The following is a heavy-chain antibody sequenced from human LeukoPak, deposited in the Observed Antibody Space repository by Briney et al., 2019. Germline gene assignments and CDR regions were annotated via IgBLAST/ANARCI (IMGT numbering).Heavy chain of an antibody. Sequence: GRSLRLSCAASGFTFDDYAMHWVRQAPGKGLEWVSGISWNSGSIGYADSVKGRFTISRGNAKNSLYLQMNSLRAEDMALYYCAKGHQSERYFDWFRSYYFDYWGQGTLVTVSS. J-gene: IGHJ4*02. CDR2: ISWNSGSI. D-gene: IGHD3-9*01. CDR3: AKGHQSERYFDWFRSYYFDY. V-gene: IGHV3-9*03. CDR1: GFTFDDYA.